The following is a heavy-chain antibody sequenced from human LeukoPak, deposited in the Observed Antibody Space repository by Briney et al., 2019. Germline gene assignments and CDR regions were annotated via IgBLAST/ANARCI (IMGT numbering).Heavy chain of an antibody. CDR2: IIPIFGTA. CDR3: ARGYYYDSSGFPSPYYFDY. J-gene: IGHJ4*02. CDR1: GGTFSSYA. V-gene: IGHV1-69*01. Sequence: GASVKVSCKASGGTFSSYAISWVRQAPGHGLEWMGGIIPIFGTANYAQKFQGRVTITADESTSTAYMELSSLRSEDTAVYYCARGYYYDSSGFPSPYYFDYWGQGTLVTVSS. D-gene: IGHD3-22*01.